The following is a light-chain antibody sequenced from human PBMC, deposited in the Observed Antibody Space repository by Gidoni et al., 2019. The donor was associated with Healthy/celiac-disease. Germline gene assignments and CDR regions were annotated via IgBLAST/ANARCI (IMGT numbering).Light chain of an antibody. V-gene: IGLV1-40*01. J-gene: IGLJ2*01. CDR1: SSNIGAGYD. Sequence: QSVLTQPPSVSGAPWHRCNISCTGRSSNIGAGYDVHWYQQLPGTAPKLLIYGKSNRTSGVPDRFSGSKSGTSASRASTGLQAEDEADYYCQSYDSSLSGSVFGGGTKLTVL. CDR2: GKS. CDR3: QSYDSSLSGSV.